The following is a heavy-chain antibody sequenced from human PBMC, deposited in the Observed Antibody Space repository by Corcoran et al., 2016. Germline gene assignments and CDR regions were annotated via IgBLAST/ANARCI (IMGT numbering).Heavy chain of an antibody. Sequence: QVQLQESGPGLVKPSETLSLTCTVSGGSISSYYWSWIRQPPGKGLEWIGYIYYSGSTNYNPSLKSRVTISVDTSKNQFSLKLSSVTAADTAVYYGAGLTAMGRGVRWGMDVWGQGTTVTVSS. CDR2: IYYSGST. CDR3: AGLTAMGRGVRWGMDV. CDR1: GGSISSYY. V-gene: IGHV4-59*12. J-gene: IGHJ6*02. D-gene: IGHD3-10*01.